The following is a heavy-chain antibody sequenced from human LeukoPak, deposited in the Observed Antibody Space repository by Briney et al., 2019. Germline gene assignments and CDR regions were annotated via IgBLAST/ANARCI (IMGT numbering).Heavy chain of an antibody. CDR2: IYYSGST. V-gene: IGHV4-39*07. Sequence: SETLSLTCTVSGGSISSSSYYWGWIRQPPGKGLEWIGSIYYSGSTYYNPSLKSRVTISVDTSKNQFSLKLSSVTAADTAVYYCARELERSSPYGMDVWGQGTTVTVSS. CDR3: ARELERSSPYGMDV. D-gene: IGHD1-1*01. J-gene: IGHJ6*02. CDR1: GGSISSSSYY.